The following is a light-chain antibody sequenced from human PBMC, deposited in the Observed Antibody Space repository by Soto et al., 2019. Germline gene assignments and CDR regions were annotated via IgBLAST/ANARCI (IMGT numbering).Light chain of an antibody. CDR2: DTR. CDR3: QYYDSSLTCYV. CDR1: SNDIGADYD. Sequence: QSVLTQPTSVSGAPGQRVTIYCTGSSNDIGADYDVHWYQQLPGTAPKLLIYDTRNRPPGVTDRFSASKSGNSASLAITGLQAEDEADDYCQYYDSSLTCYVFGRGTKVTVL. J-gene: IGLJ1*01. V-gene: IGLV1-40*01.